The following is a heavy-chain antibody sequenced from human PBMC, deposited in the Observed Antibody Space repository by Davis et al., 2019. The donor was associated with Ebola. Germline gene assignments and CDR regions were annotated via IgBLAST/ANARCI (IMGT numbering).Heavy chain of an antibody. V-gene: IGHV3-48*01. Sequence: GESLKISCAASGFTFSSFAMSWVRQAPGKGLEWISYISTSGTTIYYADSVKGRFTISRDNAKNSLYLQMNSLRAEDTAVYYCARGGLRFLEWLFDYWGQGTLVTVSS. D-gene: IGHD3-3*01. CDR2: ISTSGTTI. CDR3: ARGGLRFLEWLFDY. J-gene: IGHJ4*02. CDR1: GFTFSSFA.